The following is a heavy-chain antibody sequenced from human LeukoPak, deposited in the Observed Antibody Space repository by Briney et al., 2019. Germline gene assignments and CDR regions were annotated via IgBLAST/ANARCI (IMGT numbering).Heavy chain of an antibody. V-gene: IGHV1-2*02. CDR1: GYTFTGYY. CDR2: INPNTGGT. D-gene: IGHD2-2*01. J-gene: IGHJ5*02. Sequence: GASVKVSCKASGYTFTGYYLHWVRQAPGQGLKWMGWINPNTGGTNYAQKFQGRVTMTRDTSISTAYMEVTRLRSDDTAVYYCARALVPAAQRLSSWGQGTLVTVS. CDR3: ARALVPAAQRLSS.